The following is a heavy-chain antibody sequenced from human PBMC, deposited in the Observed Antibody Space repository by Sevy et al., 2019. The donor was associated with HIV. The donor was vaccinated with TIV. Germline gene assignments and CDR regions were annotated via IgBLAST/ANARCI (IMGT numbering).Heavy chain of an antibody. CDR2: LKSDVYGGTV. CDR1: GFTFGDYC. CDR3: TRWKAAQSIFDY. D-gene: IGHD6-13*01. J-gene: IGHJ4*02. Sequence: GGSLRLSCTASGFTFGDYCMSWVRQAPGKGLEWVAFLKSDVYGGTVDNAAFVRGRFVISRDDSKTIAYLQMNDLKTEDTCVYYCTRWKAAQSIFDYWGQGALVTVSS. V-gene: IGHV3-49*04.